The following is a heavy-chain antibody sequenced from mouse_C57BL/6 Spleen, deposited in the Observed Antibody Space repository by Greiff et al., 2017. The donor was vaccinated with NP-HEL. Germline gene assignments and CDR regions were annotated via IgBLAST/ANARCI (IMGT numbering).Heavy chain of an antibody. J-gene: IGHJ4*01. D-gene: IGHD3-2*02. CDR1: GYTFTSYW. Sequence: QVQLQQPGAELVKPGASVKMSCKASGYTFTSYWITWVKQRPGQGLEWIGDIYPGSGSTNYNEKFKSKATLTVDTSSSPAYMQLSSLTSEDSAVYYCAFDSAGYDYAMDYWGQGTSVTVSS. V-gene: IGHV1-55*01. CDR3: AFDSAGYDYAMDY. CDR2: IYPGSGST.